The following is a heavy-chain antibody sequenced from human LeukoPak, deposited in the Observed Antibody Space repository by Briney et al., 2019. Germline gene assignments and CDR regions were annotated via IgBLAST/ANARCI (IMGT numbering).Heavy chain of an antibody. D-gene: IGHD1-1*01. CDR1: GYSISSGYY. J-gene: IGHJ4*02. CDR2: IYHSGNT. Sequence: SETQSLTCTVSGYSISSGYYWGWIRQPPGKGLEWIGSIYHSGNTYYNPSLKSRVIISVDTSKNQFSLKLSSVTAADTAVYYCARDRGTWNDDGFDYWGQGTLVTVSS. V-gene: IGHV4-38-2*02. CDR3: ARDRGTWNDDGFDY.